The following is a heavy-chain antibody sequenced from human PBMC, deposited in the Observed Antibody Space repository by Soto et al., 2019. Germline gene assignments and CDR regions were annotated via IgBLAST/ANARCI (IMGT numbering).Heavy chain of an antibody. V-gene: IGHV1-69*01. CDR3: ARDSKIAAAWSGWYAGGYYYGMDV. J-gene: IGHJ6*02. Sequence: QVQLVQSGAEVKKPGSSVKVSCKASGGTFSSYAISWVRQAPGQGLEWMGGIIPIFGTANYAQKFQGRVTITADDSTSTAYMELSSLRSEDTAVYYCARDSKIAAAWSGWYAGGYYYGMDVWGQGTTVTVSS. D-gene: IGHD6-19*01. CDR2: IIPIFGTA. CDR1: GGTFSSYA.